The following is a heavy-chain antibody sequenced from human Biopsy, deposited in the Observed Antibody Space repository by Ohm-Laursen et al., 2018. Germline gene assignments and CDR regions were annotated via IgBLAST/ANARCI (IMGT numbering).Heavy chain of an antibody. CDR3: ARDRK. Sequence: SLRLSCTAAGFTFSAYEMNWVRQAPGKGLEWVSYISFTGTSSYYADSVKGRFTTSSDNAKNSLYLQMNSLRAEDTGIYYCARDRKWGQGTLVTVSS. V-gene: IGHV3-48*03. CDR1: GFTFSAYE. CDR2: ISFTGTSS. J-gene: IGHJ4*02.